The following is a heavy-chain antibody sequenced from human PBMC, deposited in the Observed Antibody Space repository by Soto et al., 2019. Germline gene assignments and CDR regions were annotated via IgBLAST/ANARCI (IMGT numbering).Heavy chain of an antibody. CDR2: INPNSGGT. CDR1: GYTFTGYY. J-gene: IGHJ5*02. D-gene: IGHD6-19*01. V-gene: IGHV1-2*04. Sequence: ASVKVSCKASGYTFTGYYMHWVRQAPGQGLEWMGWINPNSGGTNYAQKFQGWVTMTRDTSISTAYMELSRLRSDDTAVYYCAKDHAVAGILGLTRYNWFDPWGQGTLVTVSS. CDR3: AKDHAVAGILGLTRYNWFDP.